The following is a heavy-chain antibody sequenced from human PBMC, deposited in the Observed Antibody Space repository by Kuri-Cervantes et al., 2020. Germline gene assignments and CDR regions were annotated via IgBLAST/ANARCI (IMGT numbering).Heavy chain of an antibody. CDR2: ISSSGSTI. Sequence: GGSLRLSCAASGFTFNIFSMAWIRQAPGKGLEWVSYISSSGSTIYYADSVKGRFTISRDNAKNSLYLQMNSLRAEDTAVYYCASRLPPNWYFDLWGRGTLVTVSS. CDR3: ASRLPPNWYFDL. CDR1: GFTFNIFS. J-gene: IGHJ2*01. V-gene: IGHV3-11*01.